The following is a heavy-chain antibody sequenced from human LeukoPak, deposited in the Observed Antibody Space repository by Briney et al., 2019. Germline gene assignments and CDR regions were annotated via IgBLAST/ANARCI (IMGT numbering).Heavy chain of an antibody. J-gene: IGHJ4*02. CDR2: IYHSGST. Sequence: SQTLSLTCTVSGGSISSGDYYWSWIRQPPGKGLEWIGYIYHSGSTYYNPSLKSRVTISVDRSKNQFSLKLSSVTAADTAVYYCARVKGSRYYFDYWGQGTLVTVSS. V-gene: IGHV4-30-4*08. D-gene: IGHD6-6*01. CDR3: ARVKGSRYYFDY. CDR1: GGSISSGDYY.